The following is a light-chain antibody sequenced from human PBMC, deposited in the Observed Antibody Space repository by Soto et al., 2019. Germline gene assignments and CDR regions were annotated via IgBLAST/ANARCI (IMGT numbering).Light chain of an antibody. CDR1: SSDVGSYNH. CDR2: QVS. V-gene: IGLV2-18*02. Sequence: QSALTQPPSVSGSPGQSVTISCTGTSSDVGSYNHVSWYQQPPGTAPKLIIFQVSNRPSGVPDRFSGSISANTASLTISGLQAEDEAHYFCCSYGSGDVFVFGGGTKLTVL. CDR3: CSYGSGDVFV. J-gene: IGLJ3*02.